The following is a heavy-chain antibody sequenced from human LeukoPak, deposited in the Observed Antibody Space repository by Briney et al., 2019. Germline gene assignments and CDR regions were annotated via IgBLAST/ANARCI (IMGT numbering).Heavy chain of an antibody. Sequence: SVKVSCKASGGTFSSYAISWVRQAPGQGLEWMGGIIPIFGTANYAQEFQGRVTITTDESTSTAYMELSSLRSEDTAVYYCARGFRPVGVVIIPGWFDPWGQGTLVTVSS. CDR3: ARGFRPVGVVIIPGWFDP. CDR1: GGTFSSYA. CDR2: IIPIFGTA. D-gene: IGHD3-3*01. V-gene: IGHV1-69*05. J-gene: IGHJ5*02.